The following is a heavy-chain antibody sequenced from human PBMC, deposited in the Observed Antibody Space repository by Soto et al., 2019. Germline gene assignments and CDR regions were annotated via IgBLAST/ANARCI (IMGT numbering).Heavy chain of an antibody. CDR2: IYPGGNT. J-gene: IGHJ5*02. Sequence: EVQLVESGGGLIQPGGSLRLSCAASGFTVSTKYMNWVRQAPGRGLEWVSVIYPGGNTYYTDSVKGRFTISRDSSRNTMFLQMNSLRAEDTALYYCAGETYYYGSGNYGWFGPWGQGTLVTVSS. CDR3: AGETYYYGSGNYGWFGP. V-gene: IGHV3-53*01. CDR1: GFTVSTKY. D-gene: IGHD3-10*01.